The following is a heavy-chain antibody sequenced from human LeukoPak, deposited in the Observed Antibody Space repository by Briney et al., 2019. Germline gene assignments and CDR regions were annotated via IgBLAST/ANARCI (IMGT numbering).Heavy chain of an antibody. CDR1: GFTLSSYA. Sequence: GGSLSLSCPASGFTLSSYAMSWVRQAPGEGLEWVSAISGGGGRTYYADAGKGRFAISRDNSKNTLYLQMNSLRAEDTAVYYCAKVGFGEFNYYYYYMDVWGKGTTVTVSS. V-gene: IGHV3-23*01. D-gene: IGHD3-10*01. CDR3: AKVGFGEFNYYYYYMDV. J-gene: IGHJ6*03. CDR2: ISGGGGRT.